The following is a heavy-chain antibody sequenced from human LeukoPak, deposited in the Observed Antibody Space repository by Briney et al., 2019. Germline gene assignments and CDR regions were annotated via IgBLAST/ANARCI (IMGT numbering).Heavy chain of an antibody. CDR2: INPKTGGT. D-gene: IGHD6-13*01. V-gene: IGHV1-2*02. J-gene: IGHJ4*02. Sequence: GASVKVSCKASGYTFTGYYIHWVRQAPGQGLEWVGWINPKTGGTNFAQKFQGRVTMTRDTSISTAYMELTRLTSDDTAVYYCATKRGNSWYLDYWGQGTLVTVSS. CDR1: GYTFTGYY. CDR3: ATKRGNSWYLDY.